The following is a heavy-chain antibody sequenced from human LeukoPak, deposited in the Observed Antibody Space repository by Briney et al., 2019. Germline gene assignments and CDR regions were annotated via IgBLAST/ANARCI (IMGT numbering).Heavy chain of an antibody. CDR3: ARDWDSSSSY. Sequence: GASVKVSCKASGGTFSSYAISWVRQAPGQGLEWMGGISPIFGTANYAQKFQGRVTITADESTSTAYMELSSLRSEETAVYYCARDWDSSSSYWGQGTLVTVSS. D-gene: IGHD6-6*01. J-gene: IGHJ4*02. CDR1: GGTFSSYA. V-gene: IGHV1-69*13. CDR2: ISPIFGTA.